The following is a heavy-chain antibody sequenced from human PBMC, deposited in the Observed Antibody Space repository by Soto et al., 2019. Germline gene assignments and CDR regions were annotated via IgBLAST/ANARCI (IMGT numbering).Heavy chain of an antibody. V-gene: IGHV6-1*01. D-gene: IGHD2-8*01. Sequence: SQTLSLTCDISGDSVSTNTATWNWIRQSPSRGLEWLGRTYYRSKWYNDYAVSVKSRITISPDISNNQVSLHLNSVTPDGTAVYYCVRLIGNSWLDSWGQGTLVTAPQ. CDR3: VRLIGNSWLDS. J-gene: IGHJ5*01. CDR1: GDSVSTNTAT. CDR2: TYYRSKWYN.